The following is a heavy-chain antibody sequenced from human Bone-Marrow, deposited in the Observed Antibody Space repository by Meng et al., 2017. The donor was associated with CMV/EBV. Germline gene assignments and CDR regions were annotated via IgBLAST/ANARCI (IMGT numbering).Heavy chain of an antibody. CDR3: ARDVSTVTHVLDDY. J-gene: IGHJ4*02. CDR2: MNPNSGNT. D-gene: IGHD4-17*01. CDR1: GYTFTSYD. Sequence: ASVKVSCKASGYTFTSYDINWVRQATGQGLEWMGWMNPNSGNTGYAQKFQGRVTITRNTSISTAYMELSSLRSEDTAVYYCARDVSTVTHVLDDYWGQGTLVTFSS. V-gene: IGHV1-8*03.